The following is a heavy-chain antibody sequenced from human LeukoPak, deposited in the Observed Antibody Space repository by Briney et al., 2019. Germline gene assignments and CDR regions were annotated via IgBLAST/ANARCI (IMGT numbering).Heavy chain of an antibody. CDR3: ARESWELLSGFDY. Sequence: PGGSLRLSCAASGFTFSSYWMSWVRQAPGKGLEWVANIKQDGSEKYYVDSVKGRFTISRDNAKNSLYLQMNSLRAEDTAVYYCARESWELLSGFDYWGQGTLVTVSS. CDR1: GFTFSSYW. V-gene: IGHV3-7*01. J-gene: IGHJ4*02. D-gene: IGHD1-26*01. CDR2: IKQDGSEK.